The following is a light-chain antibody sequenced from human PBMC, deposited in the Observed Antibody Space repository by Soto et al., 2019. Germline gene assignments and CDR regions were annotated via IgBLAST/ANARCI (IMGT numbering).Light chain of an antibody. CDR2: EVN. CDR1: SSDIGDYNY. Sequence: QSALTQPASVSGSPGQSITISCTGTSSDIGDYNYVSWYQQHPGKAPKLIIYEVNKRPSGVSSRFSGSKSGNTASLTISGLQAEDEADYYCSSYTSSTTLVVFGGGTKVTVL. CDR3: SSYTSSTTLVV. V-gene: IGLV2-14*01. J-gene: IGLJ2*01.